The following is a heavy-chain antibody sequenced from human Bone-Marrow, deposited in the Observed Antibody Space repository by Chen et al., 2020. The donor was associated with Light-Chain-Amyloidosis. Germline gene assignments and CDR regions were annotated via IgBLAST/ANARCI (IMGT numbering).Heavy chain of an antibody. J-gene: IGHJ3*02. CDR3: AKDISYDDILPGYPADAFDI. D-gene: IGHD3-9*01. Sequence: VRQAPGKGLEWVSTISGSGGSRYYGDSVKGRLTISRDNSKNALFRQMNSLRAEDTAVYYCAKDISYDDILPGYPADAFDIWGQGTMVTVSS. CDR2: ISGSGGSR. V-gene: IGHV3-23*01.